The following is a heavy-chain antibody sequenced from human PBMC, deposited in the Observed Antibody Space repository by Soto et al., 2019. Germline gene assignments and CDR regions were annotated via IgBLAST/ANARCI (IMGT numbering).Heavy chain of an antibody. J-gene: IGHJ4*02. CDR3: ARVGPSNYPLPYFDY. Sequence: GASVKVSCKASGYTFTSYGISWVRQAPGQGLEWMGWISAYNGNTNYAQKLQGRVTMTTDTSTSTAYMELRSLRSDDTAVYYCARVGPSNYPLPYFDYWGQGTLVTVSS. CDR2: ISAYNGNT. CDR1: GYTFTSYG. D-gene: IGHD4-4*01. V-gene: IGHV1-18*01.